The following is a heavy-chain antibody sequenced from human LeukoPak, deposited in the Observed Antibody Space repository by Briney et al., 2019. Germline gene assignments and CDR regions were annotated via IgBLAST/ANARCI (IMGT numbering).Heavy chain of an antibody. J-gene: IGHJ3*02. V-gene: IGHV5-51*01. D-gene: IGHD3-10*01. Sequence: GVSLKISCKGSGYSFTNYWIGWVRQMPGKGLEWVGIIHSGDSDTRYSPSFEGQVTISADKSISTAYLQWSSLKASDTAMYYCATNTMFRGIHAFDIWGQGTMVTVSS. CDR3: ATNTMFRGIHAFDI. CDR2: IHSGDSDT. CDR1: GYSFTNYW.